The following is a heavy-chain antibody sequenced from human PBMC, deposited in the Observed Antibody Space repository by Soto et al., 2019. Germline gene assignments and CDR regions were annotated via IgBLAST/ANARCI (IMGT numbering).Heavy chain of an antibody. Sequence: EAQLVESGGGLVQPGRSLRLSCVASGFTFDDYAIHWVRQAPGKGLEWVSGISWNGAATGYADSVKGRFNISRDNAKNSLYLQMSSLRTEGTAIYYCANLPLYGSGFDCWGQGTLVTVSS. V-gene: IGHV3-9*01. J-gene: IGHJ4*02. D-gene: IGHD3-10*01. CDR3: ANLPLYGSGFDC. CDR1: GFTFDDYA. CDR2: ISWNGAAT.